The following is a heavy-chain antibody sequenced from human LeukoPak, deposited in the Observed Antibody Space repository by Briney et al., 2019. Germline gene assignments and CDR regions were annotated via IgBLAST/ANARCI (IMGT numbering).Heavy chain of an antibody. CDR3: ARASSSWYFDY. D-gene: IGHD6-13*01. V-gene: IGHV4-59*01. Sequence: SETLSLTCTVSGGSISSYYWSWIRQPPGKGLEWIGFIYYSGSTNYNPSLKSRVTISVDTSKNQFSLKLSSVTAADTAVYYCARASSSWYFDYWGQGTLVTVSS. J-gene: IGHJ4*02. CDR2: IYYSGST. CDR1: GGSISSYY.